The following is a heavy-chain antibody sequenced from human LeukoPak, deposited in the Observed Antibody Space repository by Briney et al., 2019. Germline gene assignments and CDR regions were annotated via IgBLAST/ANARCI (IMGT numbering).Heavy chain of an antibody. Sequence: PGGSLRLSCAASGFTFTDYWMSWIRQAPGKGLEWISYISISGGTIYYAESGKGRFTISRDNAKSSLYLQMNSLRGEDTAVYYCASGSSGCYDRWGQGPLVTVSS. CDR3: ASGSSGCYDR. D-gene: IGHD6-19*01. CDR2: ISISGGTI. V-gene: IGHV3-11*01. J-gene: IGHJ5*02. CDR1: GFTFTDYW.